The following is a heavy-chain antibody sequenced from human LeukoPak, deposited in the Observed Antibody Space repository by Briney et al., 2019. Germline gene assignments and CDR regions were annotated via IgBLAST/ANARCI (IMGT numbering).Heavy chain of an antibody. J-gene: IGHJ4*02. CDR2: MSGGGGTI. Sequence: GGSLRLSCAASGFTFRNYAMSWVRQAPGKGLERVSAMSGGGGTIYHAASVRGRFTISRDNSKNTLSLQMNSLRVEDTAVYYCAKGSQWLLRGGAYFDSWGQGTPVTVSS. CDR1: GFTFRNYA. V-gene: IGHV3-23*01. CDR3: AKGSQWLLRGGAYFDS. D-gene: IGHD6-19*01.